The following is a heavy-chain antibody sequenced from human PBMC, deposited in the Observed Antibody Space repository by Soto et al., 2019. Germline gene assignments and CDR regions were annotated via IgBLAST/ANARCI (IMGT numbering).Heavy chain of an antibody. Sequence: GGSLRLSCAASGFTFSSYGMHWVRQAPGKGLEWVAVISYDGSNKYYADSVKGRFTISRDNSKNTLYLQMNSLRAEDTAVYYCAKDHLPDGYGIKNYWGQGTLVTVSS. CDR3: AKDHLPDGYGIKNY. CDR2: ISYDGSNK. V-gene: IGHV3-30*18. J-gene: IGHJ4*02. CDR1: GFTFSSYG. D-gene: IGHD5-12*01.